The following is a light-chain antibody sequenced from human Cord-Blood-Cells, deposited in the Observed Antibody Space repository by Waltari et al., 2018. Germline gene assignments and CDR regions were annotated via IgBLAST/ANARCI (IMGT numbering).Light chain of an antibody. J-gene: IGKJ2*01. CDR3: QQFNSYPHT. CDR1: QGISSA. V-gene: IGKV1-13*02. Sequence: ALPLTQSPSSLSASVGARVTITCRASQGISSALAWYQQKPGKAPKLLLYDASSLESGVPSRFSGSGSGTDFTLTISSLQPEDFATYYCQQFNSYPHTFGQGTKLEIK. CDR2: DAS.